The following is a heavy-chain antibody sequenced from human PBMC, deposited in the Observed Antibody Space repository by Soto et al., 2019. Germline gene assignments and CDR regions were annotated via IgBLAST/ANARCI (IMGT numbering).Heavy chain of an antibody. CDR1: GFTFNSYS. J-gene: IGHJ5*02. V-gene: IGHV3-48*02. CDR3: AKEKISTSCCNWFDP. Sequence: GGSLRLSCAASGFTFNSYSMNWVRQAPGKGLEWVSYISSSSTTKYYTDSVKGRFTISRDNAKNSLYLQMNSLRDDDTAVYYCAKEKISTSCCNWFDPWGQGTLVTVS. CDR2: ISSSSTTK. D-gene: IGHD2-2*01.